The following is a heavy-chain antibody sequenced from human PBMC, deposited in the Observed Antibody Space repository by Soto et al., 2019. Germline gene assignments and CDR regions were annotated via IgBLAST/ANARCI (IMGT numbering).Heavy chain of an antibody. D-gene: IGHD3-3*01. V-gene: IGHV4-39*01. CDR2: IYYSGST. J-gene: IGHJ4*02. CDR3: ARHPYDFWSRDGYYFDY. Sequence: PAETLSLTCTVSGGSISSSSYYWGWIRQPPGKGLEWIGSIYYSGSTYYNPSLKSRVAISVDTTKNQFSLKLSSVTAADTAVYYCARHPYDFWSRDGYYFDYWGQGTLVTVSS. CDR1: GGSISSSSYY.